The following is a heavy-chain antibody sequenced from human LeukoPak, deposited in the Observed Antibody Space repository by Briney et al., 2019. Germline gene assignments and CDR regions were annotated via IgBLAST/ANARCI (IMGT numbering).Heavy chain of an antibody. CDR2: INPKSGGT. D-gene: IGHD6-19*01. Sequence: ASVKVSXKASGYTFTGYYMHWVRQAPGQGLEWMGRINPKSGGTNYAQKFQGRVTMTRDTSISTAYMELSRLTSDDTAVYYCARASSGWYDIDSWGQGTLVTVSS. J-gene: IGHJ4*02. V-gene: IGHV1-2*06. CDR3: ARASSGWYDIDS. CDR1: GYTFTGYY.